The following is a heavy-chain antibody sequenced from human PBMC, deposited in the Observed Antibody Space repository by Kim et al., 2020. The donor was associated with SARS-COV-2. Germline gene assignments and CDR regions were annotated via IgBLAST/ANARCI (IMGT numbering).Heavy chain of an antibody. CDR2: INPSGGST. Sequence: ASVKVSCKASGYTFTSYYMHWVRQAPGQGLEWMGIINPSGGSTSYAQKFQGRVTMTRDTSTSTVYMELSSLRSEDTAVYYCARTPRPRAGTGYFQHWGQGTLGTVSS. V-gene: IGHV1-46*01. CDR1: GYTFTSYY. D-gene: IGHD6-19*01. J-gene: IGHJ1*01. CDR3: ARTPRPRAGTGYFQH.